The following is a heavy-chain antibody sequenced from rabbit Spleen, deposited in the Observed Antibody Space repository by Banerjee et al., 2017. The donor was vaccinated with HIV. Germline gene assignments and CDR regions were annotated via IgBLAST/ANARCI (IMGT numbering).Heavy chain of an antibody. CDR2: IYNGDGST. CDR1: GFDFSSDA. D-gene: IGHD4-1*01. Sequence: EESGGDLVQPEGSLTLTCKVSGFDFSSDAMCWVRQAPGKRPEWIACIYNGDGSTYYASWVNGRFTISKTSSTTVTLQMTSLTAADTATYFCARETSSGWGIVSFYFTLWGPGTLVTVS. V-gene: IGHV1S47*01. J-gene: IGHJ4*01. CDR3: ARETSSGWGIVSFYFTL.